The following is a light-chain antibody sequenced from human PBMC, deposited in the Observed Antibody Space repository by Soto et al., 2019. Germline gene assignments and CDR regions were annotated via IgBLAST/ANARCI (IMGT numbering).Light chain of an antibody. V-gene: IGKV3-15*01. J-gene: IGKJ2*01. CDR3: QQYRNWPPAT. CDR2: GAS. CDR1: RSISSN. Sequence: EIVMTQSPATLSVSPGERATLSCRASRSISSNLAWYQQKPGQAPRLLIFGASTRATGIPARFSGSGSGTEFTLTISSLQSEDFAVYYCQQYRNWPPATFGQGTKLEIK.